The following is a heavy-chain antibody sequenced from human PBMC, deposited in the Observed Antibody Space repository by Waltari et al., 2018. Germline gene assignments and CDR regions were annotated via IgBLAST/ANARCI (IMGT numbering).Heavy chain of an antibody. D-gene: IGHD2-21*01. V-gene: IGHV4-39*01. CDR2: IYYSGST. CDR3: ARYGEVPPNYFFDF. J-gene: IGHJ4*01. CDR1: GDSLTSPTSY. Sequence: QMQLQESGPGLVMPSEPLSPPCSGSGDSLTSPTSYWAGIRQPPGKGLEWSGTIYYSGSTYYNPSLKSRVAISVDTPKNQFSLKLSSVTAADTGMYFCARYGEVPPNYFFDFWGQGIRVTVSS.